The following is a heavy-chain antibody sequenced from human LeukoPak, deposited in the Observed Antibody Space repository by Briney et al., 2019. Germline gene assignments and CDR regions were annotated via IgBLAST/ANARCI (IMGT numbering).Heavy chain of an antibody. CDR3: AREGYYGSGTYSAFDI. V-gene: IGHV3-7*01. CDR1: GFNFRGYW. D-gene: IGHD3-10*01. J-gene: IGHJ3*02. Sequence: GGSLRLSCAASGFNFRGYWMNWVRQAPGKGLDWVANIKEDGSQKYYEDSVKGRFTISRDNAKNSLFLQINSLRAEDTAVYYCAREGYYGSGTYSAFDIWGQGTTVTVSS. CDR2: IKEDGSQK.